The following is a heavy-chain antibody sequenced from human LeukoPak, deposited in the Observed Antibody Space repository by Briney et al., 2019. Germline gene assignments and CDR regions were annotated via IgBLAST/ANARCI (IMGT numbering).Heavy chain of an antibody. CDR2: ISGSGGST. J-gene: IGHJ4*02. Sequence: PGGSLRLSCAASGLTFSSYAMSWVRQAPGKGLEWVSAISGSGGSTYYADSVKGRFTISRDNSKNTLYLQMNSLRAEDTAVYYCAKDRYSSSSGLDYWGQGTLVTVSS. CDR3: AKDRYSSSSGLDY. V-gene: IGHV3-23*01. D-gene: IGHD6-6*01. CDR1: GLTFSSYA.